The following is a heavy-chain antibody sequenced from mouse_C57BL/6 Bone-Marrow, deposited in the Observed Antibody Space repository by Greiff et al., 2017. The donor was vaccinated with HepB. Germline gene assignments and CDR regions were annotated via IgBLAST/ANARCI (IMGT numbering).Heavy chain of an antibody. J-gene: IGHJ2*01. V-gene: IGHV1-59*01. CDR2: IDPSDSYT. CDR3: ARGGNYDYFDY. D-gene: IGHD2-1*01. CDR1: GYTFTSYW. Sequence: QVQLQQSGAELVRPGTSVKLSCKASGYTFTSYWMHWVKQRPGQGLEWIGVIDPSDSYTNYNQKFKGKATLTVDTSSSTAYMQLSSLTSEDSAVYYCARGGNYDYFDYWGQGTTLTVSS.